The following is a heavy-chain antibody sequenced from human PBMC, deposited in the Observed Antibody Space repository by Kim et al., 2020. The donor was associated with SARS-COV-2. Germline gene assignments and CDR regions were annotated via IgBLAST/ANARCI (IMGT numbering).Heavy chain of an antibody. D-gene: IGHD4-17*01. J-gene: IGHJ3*02. V-gene: IGHV3-15*01. CDR3: TTGAVTTPDAFDI. Sequence: GGSLRLSCAASGFTFSNAWMSWVRQAPGKGLEWVGRIKSKTDGGTTDYAAPVKGRFTISRDDSKNTLYLQMNSLKTEDTAVYYCTTGAVTTPDAFDIWGQGTMVTVSS. CDR1: GFTFSNAW. CDR2: IKSKTDGGTT.